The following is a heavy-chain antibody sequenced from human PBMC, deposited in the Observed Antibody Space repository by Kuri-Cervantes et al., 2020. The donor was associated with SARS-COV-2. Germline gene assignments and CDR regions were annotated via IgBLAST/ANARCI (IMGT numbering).Heavy chain of an antibody. CDR2: IYPGDSDT. Sequence: GGSLRLSCKGSGYSFTSYWIGWVRQMPGKGLEWMGIIYPGDSDTRYSPSFQGHVTISADKSISTAYLQWSSLKASDTAMYYCARHARIAAREMFDYWGQGTLVTVSS. D-gene: IGHD6-6*01. CDR1: GYSFTSYW. V-gene: IGHV5-51*01. CDR3: ARHARIAAREMFDY. J-gene: IGHJ4*02.